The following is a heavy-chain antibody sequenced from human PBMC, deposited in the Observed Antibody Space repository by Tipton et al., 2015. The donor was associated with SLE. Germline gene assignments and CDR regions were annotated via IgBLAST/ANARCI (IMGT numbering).Heavy chain of an antibody. J-gene: IGHJ2*01. D-gene: IGHD3/OR15-3a*01. CDR3: ARGDFLWYFDL. CDR2: MYYSGST. V-gene: IGHV4-59*01. Sequence: TLSLTCTVSGGSISSYYWSWIRQPPGKGLEWIGYMYYSGSTNYNPSLKSRVTISVDTSKNQFSLKLTSVTAADAAVYYCARGDFLWYFDLWGRGTVVTVSS. CDR1: GGSISSYY.